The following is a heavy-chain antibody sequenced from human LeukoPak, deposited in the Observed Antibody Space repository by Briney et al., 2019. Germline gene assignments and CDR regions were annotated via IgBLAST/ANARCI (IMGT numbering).Heavy chain of an antibody. Sequence: SETLSLTCAVYGGSFSCYYWSWIRQPPGKVLEWIGEINHSGSTNYNPSLKSRVTISVDTSNNQFSLKLSSVTAADTAVYYCARGRRDGYRQRQLFDYWGQGTLVTVSS. CDR3: ARGRRDGYRQRQLFDY. V-gene: IGHV4-34*01. J-gene: IGHJ4*02. D-gene: IGHD5-24*01. CDR2: INHSGST. CDR1: GGSFSCYY.